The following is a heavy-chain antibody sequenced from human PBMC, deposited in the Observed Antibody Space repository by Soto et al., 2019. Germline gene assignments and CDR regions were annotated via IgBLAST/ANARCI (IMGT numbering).Heavy chain of an antibody. CDR3: AADPQPYSSGSYYYYYGMDV. CDR2: IVVGSGNT. Sequence: QMQLVQSGPEVKKPGTSVKVSCKASGFTFTSSAVQWVRQARGQRLEWRGWIVVGSGNTNYAQKFQERVTITRDMSTSTAYMELSSLRSGDTAVYYCAADPQPYSSGSYYYYYGMDVWGQGTTVTVSS. J-gene: IGHJ6*02. V-gene: IGHV1-58*01. D-gene: IGHD6-19*01. CDR1: GFTFTSSA.